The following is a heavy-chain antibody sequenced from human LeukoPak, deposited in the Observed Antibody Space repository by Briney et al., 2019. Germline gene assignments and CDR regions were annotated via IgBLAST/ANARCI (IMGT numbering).Heavy chain of an antibody. J-gene: IGHJ3*02. D-gene: IGHD3-3*01. CDR3: ASRWALWSSYYSVEGDAFDI. CDR1: GYSFTSYW. CDR2: IYPGGSDT. Sequence: GAPLKISCKGSGYSFTSYWIGWVSQLPGKGLEWMGIIYPGGSDTRYSPSFQGQVTISADKSISTAYLQWSSLKASDTAMYYCASRWALWSSYYSVEGDAFDIWGQGTMVTVSS. V-gene: IGHV5-51*01.